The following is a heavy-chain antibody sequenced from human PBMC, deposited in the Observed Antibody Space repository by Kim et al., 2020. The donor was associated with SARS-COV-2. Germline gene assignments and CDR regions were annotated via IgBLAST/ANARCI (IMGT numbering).Heavy chain of an antibody. D-gene: IGHD3-22*01. J-gene: IGHJ4*02. CDR3: ARGRRATMIVVVILDY. V-gene: IGHV4-34*01. Sequence: SPKSRVKISVATSKNQFSLKLSSVTAADTAVYYCARGRRATMIVVVILDYWGQGTLVTVSS.